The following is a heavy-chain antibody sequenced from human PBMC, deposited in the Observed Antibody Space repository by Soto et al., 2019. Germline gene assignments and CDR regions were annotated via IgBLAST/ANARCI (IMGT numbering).Heavy chain of an antibody. CDR1: GFTFSSYA. CDR2: ISGSGGST. CDR3: AKDRGSSWYGFDY. J-gene: IGHJ4*02. Sequence: PGWSLRLSCAASGFTFSSYAMSWVRQAPGKGLEWVSAISGSGGSTYYADSVKGRFTISRDNSNNTLYLQMNSLRAEDTAVYYCAKDRGSSWYGFDYWGQGTLVTVSS. D-gene: IGHD6-13*01. V-gene: IGHV3-23*01.